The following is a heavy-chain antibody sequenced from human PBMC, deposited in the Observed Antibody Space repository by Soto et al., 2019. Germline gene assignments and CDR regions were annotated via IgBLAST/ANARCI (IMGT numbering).Heavy chain of an antibody. CDR3: ARDQWLDYYFDY. V-gene: IGHV2-5*02. CDR2: IYWDDDK. J-gene: IGHJ4*02. CDR1: GFSLSTSGVG. D-gene: IGHD6-19*01. Sequence: SGPTLVNPTQTLTLTCNFSGFSLSTSGVGVGWIRQPPGKALEWHALIYWDDDKRYSPSLKSRLTITKDTSKNQVVLTMTNMDPVDTATYYCARDQWLDYYFDYWGQGTLVTVSS.